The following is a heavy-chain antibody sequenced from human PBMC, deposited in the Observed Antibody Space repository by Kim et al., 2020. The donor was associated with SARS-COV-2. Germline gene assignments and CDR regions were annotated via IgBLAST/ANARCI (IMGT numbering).Heavy chain of an antibody. CDR3: ARASLIWFGELSEMPYFDY. D-gene: IGHD3-10*01. CDR2: ISAYNGNT. Sequence: ASVKVSCKASGYTFTSYGISWVRQAPGQGLEWMGWISAYNGNTNYAQKLQGRVTMTTDTSTSTAYMELRSLRSDDTAVYYCARASLIWFGELSEMPYFDYWGQGTLVTVSS. CDR1: GYTFTSYG. J-gene: IGHJ4*02. V-gene: IGHV1-18*01.